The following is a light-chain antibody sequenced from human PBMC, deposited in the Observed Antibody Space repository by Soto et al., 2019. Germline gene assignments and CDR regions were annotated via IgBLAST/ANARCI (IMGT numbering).Light chain of an antibody. J-gene: IGLJ1*01. CDR2: DVS. CDR3: SSYRSGNTLFG. Sequence: QSALTQPASVSGTPGQSITISCTGSNFDVGGYNYVSWYQQYPDRAAQLIIFDVSNRPSGVSNRFSGSKFGNTASLTISGLQAEDEADYYCSSYRSGNTLFGFGAGTKVTVL. V-gene: IGLV2-14*03. CDR1: NFDVGGYNY.